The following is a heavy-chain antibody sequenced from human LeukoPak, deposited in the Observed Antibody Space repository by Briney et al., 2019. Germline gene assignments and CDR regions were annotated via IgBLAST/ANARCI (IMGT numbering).Heavy chain of an antibody. D-gene: IGHD3-22*01. CDR2: ISGSGSST. Sequence: PGGSLRLSCAASGFTFSNYAMTWVRQAPGKGLEWVSAISGSGSSTYYADSVKGRFTISRDTSNTLFLQMNSLRVEDTAVYYCAKVARITMIVVVITNEFYFDYWGQGTLVTVSS. CDR1: GFTFSNYA. J-gene: IGHJ4*02. CDR3: AKVARITMIVVVITNEFYFDY. V-gene: IGHV3-23*01.